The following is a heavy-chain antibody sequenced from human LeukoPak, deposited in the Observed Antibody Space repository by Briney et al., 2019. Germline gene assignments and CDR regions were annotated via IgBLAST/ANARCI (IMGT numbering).Heavy chain of an antibody. CDR1: GGSISSSSYY. V-gene: IGHV4-39*01. J-gene: IGHJ4*02. D-gene: IGHD3-3*01. CDR2: IYYSGST. CDR3: ARFPPGGFWSGYYQYYFDY. Sequence: PSETLSLTCTVSGGSISSSSYYWGWIRQPPGKGLEWIGSIYYSGSTYYNPSLKSRVTISVDTSKNQFSLKLSSVTAADTAVYYCARFPPGGFWSGYYQYYFDYWGQGTLVTVSS.